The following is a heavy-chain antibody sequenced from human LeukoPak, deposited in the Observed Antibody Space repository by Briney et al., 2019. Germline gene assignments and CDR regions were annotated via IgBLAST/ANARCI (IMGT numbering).Heavy chain of an antibody. J-gene: IGHJ4*02. Sequence: GGSLRLSCAASGFTFDNYAMSWVRQAPGKGLEWVSIISAGGGNTYYADSVKGRLTVSRDNVKNSLYLQMNSLRAEDTGVYYCAGDGYEFWSGYYHGAYFDYWGQGTLVTVSS. CDR1: GFTFDNYA. CDR3: AGDGYEFWSGYYHGAYFDY. CDR2: ISAGGGNT. V-gene: IGHV3-23*01. D-gene: IGHD3-3*01.